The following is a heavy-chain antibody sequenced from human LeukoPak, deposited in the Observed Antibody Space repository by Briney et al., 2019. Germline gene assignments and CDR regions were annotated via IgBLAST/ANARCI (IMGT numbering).Heavy chain of an antibody. CDR3: ATAKYSSGWYGAFDI. CDR1: GYTLTELS. J-gene: IGHJ3*02. Sequence: GASVKVSCKVSGYTLTELSMHWVRRAPGKGLEWMGGFDPEDGETIYAQKLQGRVTMTGDTSTDTAYMELSSLRSEDAAVYYCATAKYSSGWYGAFDIWGQGTMVTVSS. D-gene: IGHD6-19*01. CDR2: FDPEDGET. V-gene: IGHV1-24*01.